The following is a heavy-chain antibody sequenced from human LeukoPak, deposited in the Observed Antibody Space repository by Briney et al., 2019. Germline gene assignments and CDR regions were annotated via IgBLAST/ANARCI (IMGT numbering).Heavy chain of an antibody. J-gene: IGHJ4*02. V-gene: IGHV3-30-3*01. Sequence: GGSLRLSCTASGFTFGDYALSWFRQAPGKGLEWVAVISYDGSNKYYADSVKGRFTISRDNSKNTLYLQMNSLRAEDTAVYYCARDPRLSYYDSSGYSVYFDYWGQGTLVTVSS. D-gene: IGHD3-22*01. CDR2: ISYDGSNK. CDR3: ARDPRLSYYDSSGYSVYFDY. CDR1: GFTFGDYA.